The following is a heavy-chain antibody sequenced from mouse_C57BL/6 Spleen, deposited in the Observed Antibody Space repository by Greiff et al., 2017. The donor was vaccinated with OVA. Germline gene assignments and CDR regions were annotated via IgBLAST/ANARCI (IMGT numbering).Heavy chain of an antibody. CDR2: IYPRDGST. D-gene: IGHD2-3*01. Sequence: QVQLQQSDAELVKPGASVKISCKVSGYTFTDHTIHWMQQRPEQGLDWIGYIYPRDGSTKYNEKFMGKATLTADKSSVKASMQLNRLTSEDSAVYVCAREDGCYVYYFDDWGQGTTLTVSS. CDR3: AREDGCYVYYFDD. CDR1: GYTFTDHT. V-gene: IGHV1-78*01. J-gene: IGHJ2*01.